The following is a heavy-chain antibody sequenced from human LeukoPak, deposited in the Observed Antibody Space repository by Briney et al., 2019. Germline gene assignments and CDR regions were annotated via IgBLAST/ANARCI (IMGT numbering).Heavy chain of an antibody. Sequence: ASVKVSCKASGSTFTSYYMHWVRQAPGQGLEWMGIINPSGGSTSYAQKFQGRVTMTRDTSTSTVYMELSSLRSEDTAVYYCAREQWGYGGNSDWMYPEAQPPEYYFDYWGQGTLVTVSS. J-gene: IGHJ4*02. CDR3: AREQWGYGGNSDWMYPEAQPPEYYFDY. V-gene: IGHV1-46*01. CDR1: GSTFTSYY. D-gene: IGHD4-23*01. CDR2: INPSGGST.